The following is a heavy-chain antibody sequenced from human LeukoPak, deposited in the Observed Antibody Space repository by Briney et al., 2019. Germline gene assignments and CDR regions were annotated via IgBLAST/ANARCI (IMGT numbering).Heavy chain of an antibody. CDR2: IYYNGNT. CDR3: ARVTSALFHY. Sequence: SETLSLTCTVSGASINTGSYYWGWIRQPPGKGPEWIGSIYYNGNTQSNPSLTSRVTISLDTSKNQFSLKLSSVTAADTAVYYCARVTSALFHYWGRGTLVTVSS. CDR1: GASINTGSYY. V-gene: IGHV4-39*07. J-gene: IGHJ4*02.